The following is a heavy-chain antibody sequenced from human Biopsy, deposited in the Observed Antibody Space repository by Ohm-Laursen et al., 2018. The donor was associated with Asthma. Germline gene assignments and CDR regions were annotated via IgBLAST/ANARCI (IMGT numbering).Heavy chain of an antibody. Sequence: SLRLSCAASGFTFSSYGMHWVRQAPGKGLEWVAVIWYDGSNKYYADSVKGRFTISRDNSKNTLYLQMNSLRAEDAAVYYCARGGLGYCSSTSCYQNYYYGMDVWGQGTTVTVSS. CDR3: ARGGLGYCSSTSCYQNYYYGMDV. CDR1: GFTFSSYG. V-gene: IGHV3-33*01. D-gene: IGHD2-2*01. CDR2: IWYDGSNK. J-gene: IGHJ6*02.